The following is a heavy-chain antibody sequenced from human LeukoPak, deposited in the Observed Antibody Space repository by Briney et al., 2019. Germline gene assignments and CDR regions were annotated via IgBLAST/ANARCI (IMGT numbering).Heavy chain of an antibody. J-gene: IGHJ4*02. CDR1: GGTFSSYA. V-gene: IGHV1-69*01. Sequence: VASVKVSCKASGGTFSSYAISWVRQAPGQGLGWMGGIIPIFGTANYAQKFQGRVTITADESTSTAYMELSSLRSEDTAVYYCARGYSSSWYGDYFDYWGQGTLVTVSS. D-gene: IGHD6-13*01. CDR3: ARGYSSSWYGDYFDY. CDR2: IIPIFGTA.